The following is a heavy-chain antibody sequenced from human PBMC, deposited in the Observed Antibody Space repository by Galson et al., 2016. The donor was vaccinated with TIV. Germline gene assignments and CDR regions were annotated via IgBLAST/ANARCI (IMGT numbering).Heavy chain of an antibody. D-gene: IGHD4-23*01. CDR1: GFTFSSFW. V-gene: IGHV3-7*04. CDR3: VREKDYGGCQFDF. CDR2: IKQDGYEQ. J-gene: IGHJ4*02. Sequence: SLRLSCAASGFTFSSFWMSWVRQAPGKGLEWVANIKQDGYEQYYADSMKGRFTISRDNAENSMYLQMNSLRAEDTAVYYCVREKDYGGCQFDFWGKGVLVTVSS.